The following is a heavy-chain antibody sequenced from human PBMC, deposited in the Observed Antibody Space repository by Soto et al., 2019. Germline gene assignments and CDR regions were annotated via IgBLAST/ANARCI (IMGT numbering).Heavy chain of an antibody. CDR3: ARTVYYGSGPQDYFDY. J-gene: IGHJ4*02. CDR2: ISSSSSTI. V-gene: IGHV3-48*01. D-gene: IGHD3-10*01. Sequence: GGSLRLSCAASGFTFSSYAMNWVRQAPGKGLEWVSSISSSSSTIYYADSVKGRFTISRDNAKNSLYLQMNSLRAKDTAVYYCARTVYYGSGPQDYFDYWGQGTLVTVSS. CDR1: GFTFSSYA.